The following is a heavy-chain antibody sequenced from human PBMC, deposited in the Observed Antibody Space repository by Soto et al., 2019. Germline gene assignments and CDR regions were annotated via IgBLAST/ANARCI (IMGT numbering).Heavy chain of an antibody. V-gene: IGHV1-69*04. Sequence: ASVKVSCKASGGTFSSYTISWVRQAPGQGLEWMGRIIPILGIANYAQKFQGRVTITADKSTSTAYMELSSLRSEDTAVYYCARDARAAADLTLRGNNWFDPWGQGTLVTVSS. CDR1: GGTFSSYT. D-gene: IGHD6-13*01. CDR3: ARDARAAADLTLRGNNWFDP. CDR2: IIPILGIA. J-gene: IGHJ5*02.